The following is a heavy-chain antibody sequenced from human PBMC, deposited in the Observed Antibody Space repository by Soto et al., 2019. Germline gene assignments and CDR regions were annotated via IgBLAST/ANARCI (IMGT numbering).Heavy chain of an antibody. CDR3: ARLVVKTATDAFDV. CDR2: IHSSGST. J-gene: IGHJ3*01. D-gene: IGHD2-21*01. CDR1: GDSISSNY. Sequence: QVQLQESGPGLVKPSETLSLTCTVSGDSISSNYWSWVRHSPGKGLEWLGYIHSSGSTNYRSSLKSRLTMSVDTSNNHFSLNLSSVTAADTAVYYCARLVVKTATDAFDVWGQGTRVTVSS. V-gene: IGHV4-4*09.